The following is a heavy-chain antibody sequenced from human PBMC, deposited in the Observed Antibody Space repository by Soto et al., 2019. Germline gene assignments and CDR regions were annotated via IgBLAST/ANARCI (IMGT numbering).Heavy chain of an antibody. D-gene: IGHD3-9*01. V-gene: IGHV4-4*02. CDR1: SDSISRSHW. CDR3: ARAPSVGYYDILTGYYKYYYYYGMDV. Sequence: PSETLSLTCAVSSDSISRSHWLTWVRQSPGKGLEWLGDIYYSGSIYYNPSLRSRVTISMDTSNNQFSLKLSSVTAADTAVYYCARAPSVGYYDILTGYYKYYYYYGMDVWGQGTTVTSP. CDR2: IYYSGSI. J-gene: IGHJ6*02.